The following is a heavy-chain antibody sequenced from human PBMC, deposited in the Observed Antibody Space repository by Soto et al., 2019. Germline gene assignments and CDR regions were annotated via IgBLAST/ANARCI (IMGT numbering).Heavy chain of an antibody. CDR1: GYTFTGYY. Sequence: ASVKVSCKASGYTFTGYYMHWVRQAPGQGLEWMGWINPNSGGTNYAQKFQGRVTMTRDTSISTAYMELSRLRSDDTAVYYCARAKGTLRLLNYNWFDPWGQGTLVTVS. J-gene: IGHJ5*02. V-gene: IGHV1-2*02. CDR3: ARAKGTLRLLNYNWFDP. CDR2: INPNSGGT. D-gene: IGHD3-3*01.